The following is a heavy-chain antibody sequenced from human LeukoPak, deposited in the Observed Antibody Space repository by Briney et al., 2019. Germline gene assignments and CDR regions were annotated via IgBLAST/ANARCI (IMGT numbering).Heavy chain of an antibody. V-gene: IGHV3-74*01. Sequence: QPGRSLRLSCAVSGFTFSGPWLFWVRHAPGKGLECVSSTTGGGSVTGYPDSVEGRFTVSRDNAKNTLFLQMNSLRAEGTAVYYCARARWYSCDYWGQGTLVTVSS. CDR2: TTGGGSVT. D-gene: IGHD5-24*01. CDR3: ARARWYSCDY. J-gene: IGHJ4*02. CDR1: GFTFSGPW.